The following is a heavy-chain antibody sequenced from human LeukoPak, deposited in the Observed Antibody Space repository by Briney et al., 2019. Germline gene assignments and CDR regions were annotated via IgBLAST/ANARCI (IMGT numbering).Heavy chain of an antibody. CDR3: ATRDDFWSGYYIASDY. J-gene: IGHJ4*02. Sequence: PGGSLRLSCAASGFTFSSYWMHWIRQPPGKGLEWTGSIYYSGSTYYNPSLKSRVTISVDTSKNQFSLKLSSVTAADTAVYYCATRDDFWSGYYIASDYWGQGTLVTVSS. CDR2: IYYSGST. V-gene: IGHV4-39*01. CDR1: GFTFSSYW. D-gene: IGHD3-3*01.